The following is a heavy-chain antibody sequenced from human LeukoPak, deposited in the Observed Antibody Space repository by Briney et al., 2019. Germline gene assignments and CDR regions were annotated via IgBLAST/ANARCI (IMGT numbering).Heavy chain of an antibody. D-gene: IGHD3-9*01. Sequence: PSETLFLTCAVYGGSFSGYYWSWIRQPPGKGLEWIGEINHSGSTNYNPSLTTPVTISVDTSKTQFSLKLSSVTAADTAVYYCARYLTGDAFDIWGQGTMVTVSS. J-gene: IGHJ3*02. V-gene: IGHV4-34*01. CDR1: GGSFSGYY. CDR2: INHSGST. CDR3: ARYLTGDAFDI.